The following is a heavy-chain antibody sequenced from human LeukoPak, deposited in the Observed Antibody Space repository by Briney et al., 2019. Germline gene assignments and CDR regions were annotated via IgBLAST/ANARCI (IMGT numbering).Heavy chain of an antibody. Sequence: SETLSLTCSVSGGSITDDNYYWGWIRQPPGKGVEWIGAIYYRGTTSYMPSLKSRVTISVDTSKNQFSLKLDSVTAADTSVYYCARHRYYYDKSAFSFDSWGQGTLVTVSS. J-gene: IGHJ4*02. D-gene: IGHD3-22*01. CDR2: IYYRGTT. V-gene: IGHV4-39*01. CDR3: ARHRYYYDKSAFSFDS. CDR1: GGSITDDNYY.